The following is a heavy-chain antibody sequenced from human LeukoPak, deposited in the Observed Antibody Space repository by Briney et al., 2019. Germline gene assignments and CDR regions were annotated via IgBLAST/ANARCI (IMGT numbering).Heavy chain of an antibody. CDR3: ANGNFWSGYSH. V-gene: IGHV3-23*01. J-gene: IGHJ4*02. D-gene: IGHD3-3*01. Sequence: GGSLRLSCAASGFTFSNYAMTWVRQAPGKGLEWVSAINGGGGNTYYADSVKGRFTISRDNSKNTLYLQMNSLRADDTAVYCCANGNFWSGYSHWGQGTLVTVSS. CDR1: GFTFSNYA. CDR2: INGGGGNT.